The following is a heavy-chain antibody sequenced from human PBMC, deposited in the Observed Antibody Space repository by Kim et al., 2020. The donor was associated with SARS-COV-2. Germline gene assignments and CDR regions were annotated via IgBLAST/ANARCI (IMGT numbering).Heavy chain of an antibody. CDR1: GFTFSSYG. CDR2: IWYDGSNK. Sequence: GGSLRLSCAASGFTFSSYGMHWVRQAPGKGLEWVAVIWYDGSNKYYADSVKGRFTISRDNSKNTLYLQMNSLRAEDTAVYYCARDNYDYVCGSYRPVGMDVWGQGTTVTVSS. D-gene: IGHD3-16*02. V-gene: IGHV3-33*01. J-gene: IGHJ6*02. CDR3: ARDNYDYVCGSYRPVGMDV.